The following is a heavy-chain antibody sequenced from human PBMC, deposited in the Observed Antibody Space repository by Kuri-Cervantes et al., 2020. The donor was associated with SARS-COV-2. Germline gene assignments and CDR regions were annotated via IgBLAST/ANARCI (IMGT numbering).Heavy chain of an antibody. CDR2: IYHSGST. V-gene: IGHV4-30-2*01. CDR3: ARHDDNWGFDY. J-gene: IGHJ4*02. Sequence: LRLSCAVSGGSISSGGYSWSWIRQPPGKGLEWIGYIYHSGSTYYNPSLKSRVTISVDRSKNQFSLKLSSVTAADTAVYYCARHDDNWGFDYWGQGTLVTVSS. D-gene: IGHD1-1*01. CDR1: GGSISSGGYS.